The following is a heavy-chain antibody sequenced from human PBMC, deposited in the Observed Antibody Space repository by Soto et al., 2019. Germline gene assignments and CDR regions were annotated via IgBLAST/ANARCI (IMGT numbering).Heavy chain of an antibody. D-gene: IGHD7-27*01. CDR2: SYSSGTT. J-gene: IGHJ5*02. CDR1: GASINRDGYY. Sequence: QVQLQDSVRGLVIPSQTLSLTCAVSGASINRDGYYLSSLRQPPGRVLDWLGSSYSSGTTSYISSLKSRPAISVETSQPLFSPKLASATAADTVLYYRASSRSVTWAFDPCCQGNRLAVSS. V-gene: IGHV4-31*11. CDR3: ASSRSVTWAFDP.